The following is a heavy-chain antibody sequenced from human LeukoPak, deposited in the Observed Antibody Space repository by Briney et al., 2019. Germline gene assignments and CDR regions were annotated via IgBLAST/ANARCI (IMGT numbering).Heavy chain of an antibody. D-gene: IGHD4-17*01. CDR3: ARLVPTVTTFWFDP. J-gene: IGHJ5*02. V-gene: IGHV4-38-2*02. CDR2: IYHSGST. CDR1: GYSISSGYY. Sequence: SETLSLTCTVSGYSISSGYYWGWIRQPPGKGLEWIGSIYHSGSTYYNPSLKSRVTISVDTSKNQFSLKLSSVTAADTAVYYCARLVPTVTTFWFDPWGQGSLVTVSS.